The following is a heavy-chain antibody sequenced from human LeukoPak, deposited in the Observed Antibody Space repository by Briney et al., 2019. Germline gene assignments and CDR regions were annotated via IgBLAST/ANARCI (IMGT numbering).Heavy chain of an antibody. CDR2: IYYSGTT. CDR3: ARGRGYSGYAYEY. J-gene: IGHJ4*02. CDR1: GGSISSVNYY. Sequence: SETLSLTCTVSGGSISSVNYYWGWIRQPPGKGLEWIGSIYYSGTTFYNPSLKSRVTISVDTSKNQFSLKLTSVTSADTAVFYCARGRGYSGYAYEYWGQGTLVTVSS. D-gene: IGHD5-12*01. V-gene: IGHV4-39*07.